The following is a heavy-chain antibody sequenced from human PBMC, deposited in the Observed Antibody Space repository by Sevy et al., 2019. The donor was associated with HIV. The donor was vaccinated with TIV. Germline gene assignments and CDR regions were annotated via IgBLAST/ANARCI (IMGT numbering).Heavy chain of an antibody. CDR1: GFTVSSNY. CDR2: IYSGEYT. D-gene: IGHD1-26*01. V-gene: IGHV3-53*01. J-gene: IGHJ6*02. Sequence: GGSLRLSCAASGFTVSSNYMSWVRQAPGKGLEWVSVIYSGEYTYYADSVKGRFTISRDISKNTLNLQMNSLRAGDTAIYYCATTSTPLYYYALDVWGQGTTVTVSS. CDR3: ATTSTPLYYYALDV.